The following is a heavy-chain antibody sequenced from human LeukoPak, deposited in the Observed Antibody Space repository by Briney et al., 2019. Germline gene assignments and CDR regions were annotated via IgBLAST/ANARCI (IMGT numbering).Heavy chain of an antibody. Sequence: GGSLRLPCAASGFTFSSYSMTWVRQAPGKGLEWVSSISSSGSYMYSADSVKGRFTISRDNAKNSLYLQMNSLRAEDTAVFFCARGSLPEDVWGQGTTVTVSS. CDR3: ARGSLPEDV. CDR1: GFTFSSYS. CDR2: ISSSGSYM. J-gene: IGHJ6*02. V-gene: IGHV3-21*01.